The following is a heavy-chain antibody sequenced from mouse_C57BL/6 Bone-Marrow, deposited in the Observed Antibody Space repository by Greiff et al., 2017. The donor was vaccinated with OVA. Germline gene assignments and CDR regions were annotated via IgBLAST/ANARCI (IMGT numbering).Heavy chain of an antibody. V-gene: IGHV1-59*01. CDR2: IDPSDSYT. Sequence: VQLQQPGAELVRPGTSVKLSCKASGYTFTSYWMHWVKQRPGQGLEWIGVIDPSDSYTNYNQKFKGKATLTVDTSSSTAYMQLSSLTSEDSAVYYCARELGRYAMDYWGQGTSVTVSS. CDR1: GYTFTSYW. J-gene: IGHJ4*01. CDR3: ARELGRYAMDY. D-gene: IGHD4-1*01.